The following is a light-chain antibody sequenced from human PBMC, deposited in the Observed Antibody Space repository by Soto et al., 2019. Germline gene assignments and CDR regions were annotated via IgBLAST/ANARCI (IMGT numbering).Light chain of an antibody. J-gene: IGKJ5*01. CDR1: QSVSTSY. V-gene: IGKV3D-15*01. Sequence: PQSPGTLSLSPGDRATLSCRASQSVSTSYLAWYQQKPGQAPRLLIYGASTRATGIPARFSGSGSGTEFTLTISSLQSEDFAVYYCQQYSNWPAITFGQGTRLEIK. CDR2: GAS. CDR3: QQYSNWPAIT.